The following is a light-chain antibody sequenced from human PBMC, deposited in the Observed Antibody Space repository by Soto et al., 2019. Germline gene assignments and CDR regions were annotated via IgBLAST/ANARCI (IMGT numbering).Light chain of an antibody. V-gene: IGLV1-47*01. CDR3: AAWDDSLSGVV. J-gene: IGLJ2*01. Sequence: QLVLTQPPSASGTPGQRVTISCPGSSSNIGSNYVYWYQQLPGTAPKLLIYRNNQRPSGVPDRFSGSKSGTSASLAISGLRSEDEADYYCAAWDDSLSGVVFGGGTKVTVL. CDR1: SSNIGSNY. CDR2: RNN.